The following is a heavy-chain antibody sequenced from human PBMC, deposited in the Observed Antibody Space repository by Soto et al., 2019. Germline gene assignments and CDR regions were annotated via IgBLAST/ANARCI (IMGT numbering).Heavy chain of an antibody. V-gene: IGHV4-59*08. CDR3: ASWAEYSGYDTYYYMDV. D-gene: IGHD5-12*01. Sequence: PSETLSLTCTVSGGSISSYYWSWIRQPPGKGLEWIGYIYYSGSTNYNPSLKSRVTISVDTSKNQFSLKLSSVTAADTAVYYCASWAEYSGYDTYYYMDVWGKGTTVTVSS. CDR2: IYYSGST. CDR1: GGSISSYY. J-gene: IGHJ6*03.